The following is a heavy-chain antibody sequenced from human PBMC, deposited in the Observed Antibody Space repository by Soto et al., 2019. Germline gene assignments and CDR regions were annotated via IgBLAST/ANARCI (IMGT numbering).Heavy chain of an antibody. CDR1: GFTFISYG. CDR2: ISYDGSNK. Sequence: SLRLSCATSGFTFISYGMHWVRQAPGKGLEWVALISYDGSNKYYADSVKGRFTISRDNSENTLYLQMSSLRAEDTAVYYCAKDSSWVTMVRGVIINWGQGTLVTVSS. D-gene: IGHD3-10*01. V-gene: IGHV3-30*18. J-gene: IGHJ4*02. CDR3: AKDSSWVTMVRGVIIN.